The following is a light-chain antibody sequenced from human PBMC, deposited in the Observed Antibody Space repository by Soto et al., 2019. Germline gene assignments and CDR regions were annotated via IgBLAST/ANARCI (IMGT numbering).Light chain of an antibody. CDR3: QQYSDNWT. CDR2: KAS. Sequence: DIQMTQSPSTLSASVGDRVTITCRASQSISNWLAWYQHKPGTAPNLLIYKASTLQSGVPSRFSGSGSGTEFTLTISSLQPDDSATYYCQQYSDNWTFGQGTKV. J-gene: IGKJ1*01. V-gene: IGKV1-5*03. CDR1: QSISNW.